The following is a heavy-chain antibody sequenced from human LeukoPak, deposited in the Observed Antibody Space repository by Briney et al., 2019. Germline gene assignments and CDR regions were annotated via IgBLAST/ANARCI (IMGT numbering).Heavy chain of an antibody. J-gene: IGHJ4*02. Sequence: SGRFLRLSCAASGFTFDDYAMHWVRQAPGKGLEWVSGISWNSGSIGYVDSVKGRFTISRDNAKNSLYLQMNSLRAEDTALYYCAKSRMGAAAAFDYWGQGTLVTVSS. D-gene: IGHD6-13*01. CDR2: ISWNSGSI. V-gene: IGHV3-9*01. CDR3: AKSRMGAAAAFDY. CDR1: GFTFDDYA.